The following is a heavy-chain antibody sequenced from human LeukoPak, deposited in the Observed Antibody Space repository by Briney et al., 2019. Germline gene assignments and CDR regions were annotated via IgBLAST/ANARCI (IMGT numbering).Heavy chain of an antibody. V-gene: IGHV3-21*01. CDR2: ISSTSTYI. CDR3: ARDLRGKGDAFDI. Sequence: GGSLRLSCAASGFIFSRYTINWVRQAPGKGLEWVSSISSTSTYIYYADSVKGRFTISRDNAKNSLSLQMNSLRAEDTAVYYCARDLRGKGDAFDIWGLGTMVTVSS. J-gene: IGHJ3*02. CDR1: GFIFSRYT.